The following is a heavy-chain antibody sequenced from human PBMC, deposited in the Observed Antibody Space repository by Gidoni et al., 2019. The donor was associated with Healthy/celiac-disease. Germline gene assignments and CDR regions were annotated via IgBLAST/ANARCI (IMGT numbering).Heavy chain of an antibody. V-gene: IGHV3-74*01. CDR3: ARDRRGWYELWFDP. CDR2: INSDGSST. CDR1: GFPFSSYW. D-gene: IGHD6-19*01. J-gene: IGHJ5*02. Sequence: EVQLVESGGGLVQPGGSLRLSCADHGFPFSSYWMHWVRQAPGKGLVWVSRINSDGSSTSYADSVKGRFTISRDNAKNTLYLQMNILRAEDTAVYYCARDRRGWYELWFDPWGQGTLVTVSS.